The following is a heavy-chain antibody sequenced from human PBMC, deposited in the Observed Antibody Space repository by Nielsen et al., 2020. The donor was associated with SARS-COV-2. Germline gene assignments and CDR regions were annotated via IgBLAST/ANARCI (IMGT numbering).Heavy chain of an antibody. J-gene: IGHJ4*02. CDR2: IKQDGSEK. V-gene: IGHV3-7*01. Sequence: GESLKISCAASGFTFSGYCMSWVRQAPGTGLEWVANIKQDGSEKYYVDSVKGRFTISRDNAKNTLYLQMNSLGAEDTAVYYCARPLGGSYFGAIDYWGQGILVTVSS. CDR1: GFTFSGYC. D-gene: IGHD1-26*01. CDR3: ARPLGGSYFGAIDY.